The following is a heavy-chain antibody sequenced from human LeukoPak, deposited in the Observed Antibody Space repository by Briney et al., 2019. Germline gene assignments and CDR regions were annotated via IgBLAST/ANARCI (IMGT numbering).Heavy chain of an antibody. CDR1: GFTFDDYA. V-gene: IGHV3-9*01. CDR2: ISWNSGSI. CDR3: AKGSYNGNDFDAFDI. D-gene: IGHD1-1*01. J-gene: IGHJ3*02. Sequence: PGGSLRLSCAASGFTFDDYAMHWVRQAPGKGLEWVSGISWNSGSIGYADSVKGRFTISRDNAKNSLYLQMNSLRAEGTALYYCAKGSYNGNDFDAFDIWVKGKMVTVSS.